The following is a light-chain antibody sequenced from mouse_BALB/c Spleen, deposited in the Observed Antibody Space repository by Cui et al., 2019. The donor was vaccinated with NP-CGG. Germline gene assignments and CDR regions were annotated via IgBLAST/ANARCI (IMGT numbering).Light chain of an antibody. V-gene: IGLV1*01. J-gene: IGLJ1*01. CDR1: TGTITTSNY. CDR3: ALWYSNHWV. Sequence: QAVVTQESALNTSPGETVTLTCRSRTGTITTSNYANWVQEKPDHLFTSLISGTNNRAPGVPARFSGSLIGDKAALTITGAQTEDEAIYFCALWYSNHWVFGGGTKLTVL. CDR2: GTN.